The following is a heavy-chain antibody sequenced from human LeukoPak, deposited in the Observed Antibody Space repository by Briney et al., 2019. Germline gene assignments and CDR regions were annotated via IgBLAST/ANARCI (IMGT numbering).Heavy chain of an antibody. J-gene: IGHJ4*02. CDR1: GFTFCTYA. CDR2: ITNNGGKT. Sequence: GGSLRLSCAASGFTFCTYAMHWVRQAPGKGLEYVSAITNNGGKTYYGNSVKGRFTISRDNSKNTLYLQMGSLRAEDMAVYYCARWIVVPAARGGGGYFDYWGQGTLVTVSS. D-gene: IGHD2-2*01. CDR3: ARWIVVPAARGGGGYFDY. V-gene: IGHV3-64*01.